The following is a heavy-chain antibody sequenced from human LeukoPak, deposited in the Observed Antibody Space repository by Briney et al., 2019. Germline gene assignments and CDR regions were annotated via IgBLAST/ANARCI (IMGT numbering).Heavy chain of an antibody. CDR3: ARDQFDSSGYSWFDP. CDR1: GYTFTSYY. D-gene: IGHD3-22*01. CDR2: INPSGGST. Sequence: ASVKVSCKASGYTFTSYYMHWVRQAPGQGLEWMGIINPSGGSTSYAQKFQGRVTITRDTSASTAYMELSSLRSEDTAVYYCARDQFDSSGYSWFDPWGQGTLVTVSS. J-gene: IGHJ5*02. V-gene: IGHV1-46*01.